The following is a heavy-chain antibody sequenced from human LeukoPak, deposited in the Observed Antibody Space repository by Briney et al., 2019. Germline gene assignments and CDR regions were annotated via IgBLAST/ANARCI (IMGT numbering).Heavy chain of an antibody. D-gene: IGHD3-9*01. CDR3: ARVYDVLTGGFDY. V-gene: IGHV3-21*01. CDR2: ISSSGISI. Sequence: GGSLRLSCAASGFIFGRYDMNWVRQAPGQGLEWVSFISSSGISIYYGDSVQGRFTVSRDNARNLLYLEMNTLRAEDTAVYYCARVYDVLTGGFDYWGQGALVTVSS. J-gene: IGHJ4*02. CDR1: GFIFGRYD.